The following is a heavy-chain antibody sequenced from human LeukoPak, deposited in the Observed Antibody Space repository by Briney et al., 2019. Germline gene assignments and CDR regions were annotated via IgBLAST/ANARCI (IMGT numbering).Heavy chain of an antibody. Sequence: ASVKVSCKASGYTFTSYGISWVRQAPGQGLEWMVWISAYNGNTNYAQKLQGRVTMTTDTSTSTAYMELRSLRSDDTAVYYCARGVVVPAAMGPHFWFDPWGQGTLVTVSS. CDR2: ISAYNGNT. CDR3: ARGVVVPAAMGPHFWFDP. CDR1: GYTFTSYG. V-gene: IGHV1-18*01. J-gene: IGHJ5*02. D-gene: IGHD2-2*01.